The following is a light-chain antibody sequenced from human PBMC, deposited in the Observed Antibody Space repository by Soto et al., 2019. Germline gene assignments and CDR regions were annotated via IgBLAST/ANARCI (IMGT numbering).Light chain of an antibody. Sequence: DIQMTQSPSSLSASVGDRITITCRARQILSCYLNWYQQKPGKAPKLLIYAASSLESGVPSRFRGSGSATDFTLTISSLQPEDFATFYCQQSSSFPHTFGPGTKVDIK. CDR3: QQSSSFPHT. CDR1: QILSCY. CDR2: AAS. V-gene: IGKV1-39*01. J-gene: IGKJ3*01.